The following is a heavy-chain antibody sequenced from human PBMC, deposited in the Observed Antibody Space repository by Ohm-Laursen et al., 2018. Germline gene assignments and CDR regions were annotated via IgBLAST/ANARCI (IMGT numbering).Heavy chain of an antibody. V-gene: IGHV4-39*01. J-gene: IGHJ5*02. D-gene: IGHD3-10*01. CDR1: GGSISTSSYY. CDR2: IYYSGTT. CDR3: ARLIFVGPFDP. Sequence: SETLSLTCTVSGGSISTSSYYWGWIRQPPGTGLEWIASIYYSGTTYYNPSLKSRVTISVDTSKNQFSLRLSSVTAADTAVYYCARLIFVGPFDPWGQGTLVTVSS.